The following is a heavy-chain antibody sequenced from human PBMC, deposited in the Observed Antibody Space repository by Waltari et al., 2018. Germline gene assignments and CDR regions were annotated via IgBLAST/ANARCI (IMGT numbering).Heavy chain of an antibody. J-gene: IGHJ3*02. V-gene: IGHV3-74*01. Sequence: EVQLVESGGGLVPPGGSLRPSCAAPGFLVRDYWMHWVRQAPGKGLMWVSRFKRDGSSTAYADFVKGRFTVSRETARNTLYLQMNSLSAEDTAVYYCARGGQVLNWPFDMWGQGTVVTVSS. D-gene: IGHD2-2*01. CDR2: FKRDGSST. CDR1: GFLVRDYW. CDR3: ARGGQVLNWPFDM.